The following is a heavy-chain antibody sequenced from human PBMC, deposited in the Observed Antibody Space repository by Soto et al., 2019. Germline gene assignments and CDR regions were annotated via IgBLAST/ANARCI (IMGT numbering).Heavy chain of an antibody. Sequence: QVQLVQSGAEVKKPGSSVKVSCKASGGTLSSYTISWVRQAPGQRLEWMGRIIPILGIANYAQKFQGRVTITADKSTSTAYMELSSLRSEDTAVYYCARDARSSFDWFDPWGQGTLVTVSS. CDR3: ARDARSSFDWFDP. V-gene: IGHV1-69*08. J-gene: IGHJ5*02. CDR1: GGTLSSYT. CDR2: IIPILGIA.